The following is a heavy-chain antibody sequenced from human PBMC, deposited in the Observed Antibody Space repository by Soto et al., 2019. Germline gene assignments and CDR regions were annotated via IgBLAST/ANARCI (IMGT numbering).Heavy chain of an antibody. J-gene: IGHJ3*02. CDR2: IKSKSDGGTT. D-gene: IGHD1-26*01. V-gene: IGHV3-15*01. Sequence: VGSLRLSGAASGFTFSNAWMNWVRQAPGKGLEWVGRIKSKSDGGTTDYAAPVQGRFIVSRDDSKNTLYLQMQSLRTEDTAVYYCATDPFSGSYYGFYIWGQGTMVTVSS. CDR1: GFTFSNAW. CDR3: ATDPFSGSYYGFYI.